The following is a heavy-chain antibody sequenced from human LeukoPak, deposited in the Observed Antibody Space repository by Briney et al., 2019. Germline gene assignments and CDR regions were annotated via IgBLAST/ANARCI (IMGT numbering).Heavy chain of an antibody. CDR1: GGSISSSSYY. CDR2: IYYSGST. D-gene: IGHD6-13*01. J-gene: IGHJ4*02. CDR3: ATYSSSFPFDY. Sequence: KSSETLSLTCTVSGGSISSSSYYWGWIRRPPGKGLEWIGSIYYSGSTYYNPSLKSRVTISVDTSKNQFSLKLSSVTAADTAVYYCATYSSSFPFDYWGQGTLVTVSS. V-gene: IGHV4-39*01.